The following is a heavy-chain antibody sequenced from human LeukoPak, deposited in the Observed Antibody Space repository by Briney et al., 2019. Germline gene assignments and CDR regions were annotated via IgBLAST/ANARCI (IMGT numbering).Heavy chain of an antibody. CDR3: AKADSKYGSGWYLPVFDY. V-gene: IGHV3-30*18. CDR1: GFTFSSYG. Sequence: GGSLRLSCAASGFTFSSYGMHWVRQAPGKGLEWVAVISYDGSNKYYADSVKGRFTISRDNSKNTLYLQMNSLRAEDTAVYYCAKADSKYGSGWYLPVFDYWGQGTLVTVSS. CDR2: ISYDGSNK. D-gene: IGHD6-19*01. J-gene: IGHJ4*02.